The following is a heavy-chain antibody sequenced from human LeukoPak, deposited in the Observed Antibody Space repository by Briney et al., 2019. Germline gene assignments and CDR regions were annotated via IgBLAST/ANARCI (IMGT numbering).Heavy chain of an antibody. CDR2: ISISSSYI. CDR1: GFTFSSYE. CDR3: ARDPASGSYYAGDNWFDP. J-gene: IGHJ5*02. V-gene: IGHV3-21*01. D-gene: IGHD1-26*01. Sequence: GGSLRLSCAASGFTFSSYEMNWVRQAPGKGLEWVSSISISSSYIYYADSVKGRFTISRDNAKNSLYPQMNSLRAEDTAVYYCARDPASGSYYAGDNWFDPWGQGTLVTVSS.